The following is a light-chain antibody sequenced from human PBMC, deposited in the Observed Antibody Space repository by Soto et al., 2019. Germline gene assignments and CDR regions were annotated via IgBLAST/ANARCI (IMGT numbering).Light chain of an antibody. CDR3: QQYNNWPPGM. V-gene: IGKV3-15*01. Sequence: EIGMTQSPATLSVSPGERATLSCRASQSVSSNLAWYQQKPGQAPRLHIYGASTRATGIRARFSGNRSGTEFALTISSLRSEDFAVYYCQQYNNWPPGMFGQGTKVQIK. J-gene: IGKJ1*01. CDR1: QSVSSN. CDR2: GAS.